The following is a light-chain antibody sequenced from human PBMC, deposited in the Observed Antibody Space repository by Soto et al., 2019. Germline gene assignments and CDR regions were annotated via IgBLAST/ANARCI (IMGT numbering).Light chain of an antibody. J-gene: IGKJ4*01. CDR1: QGISSY. CDR2: AAS. V-gene: IGKV1-8*01. Sequence: AIRMTQSPSSFSASTGDRVTITCRASQGISSYLAWYQQKPGKAPKLLIYAASTLQSGVPSRFSGSGSGTDFTLTISSLQPEDFATYYCQQLESYPSTFGGGTKVAIK. CDR3: QQLESYPST.